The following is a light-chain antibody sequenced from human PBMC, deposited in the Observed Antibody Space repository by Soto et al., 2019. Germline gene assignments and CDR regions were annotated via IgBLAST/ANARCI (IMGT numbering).Light chain of an antibody. J-gene: IGLJ3*02. CDR3: SSYTTSRIRV. CDR2: EVS. Sequence: QSALTQPASVSGSPGQSITISCTGTSSNVGDYKYVSWYQQYPGKAPKVIIYEVSNRPSGVSNRFSGSKSANTASLSISGLQAEDEADYYCSSYTTSRIRVFGGGTKVTVL. CDR1: SSNVGDYKY. V-gene: IGLV2-14*01.